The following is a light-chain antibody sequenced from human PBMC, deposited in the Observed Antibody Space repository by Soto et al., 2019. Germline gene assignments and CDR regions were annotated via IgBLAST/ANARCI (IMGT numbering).Light chain of an antibody. J-gene: IGLJ1*01. CDR1: SSNIGSNY. CDR2: RNN. V-gene: IGLV1-47*01. CDR3: AAWDDSLRRGV. Sequence: QSVRTQPPSASGTPGQRVTISCSGSSSNIGSNYVYWYQQLPGTAPKLLIYRNNQRPSGVPDRFSGSKSGASASLAISGLRSEDEADYFCAAWDDSLRRGVFGTGTKVTVL.